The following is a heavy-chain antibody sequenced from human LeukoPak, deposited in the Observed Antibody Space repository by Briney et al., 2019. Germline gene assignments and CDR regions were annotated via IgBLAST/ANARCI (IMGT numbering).Heavy chain of an antibody. CDR2: ISSSSSTI. V-gene: IGHV3-48*01. J-gene: IGHJ4*02. CDR1: GFTFSSYS. Sequence: PGGSLRLSCAASGFTFSSYSMNWVRQAPGRGLEWVSYISSSSSTIYYADSVKGRFTISRDNAKNSLYLQMNSLRAEDTAVYYCASFPSGHPFDYWGQGTLVTVSS. CDR3: ASFPSGHPFDY. D-gene: IGHD6-19*01.